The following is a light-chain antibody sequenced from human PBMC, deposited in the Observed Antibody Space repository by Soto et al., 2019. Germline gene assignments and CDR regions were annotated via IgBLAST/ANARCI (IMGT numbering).Light chain of an antibody. CDR1: QSVSSSY. J-gene: IGKJ1*01. V-gene: IGKV3-20*01. CDR3: QQYGSSPGT. Sequence: EIVLTQSPGTLSLSPGERATLSCRASQSVSSSYLAWYQQKPGQAPRLLIYGASFRATGIPDRFSGSGSGXXXXXTIXRLXPXXXXVYYCQQYGSSPGTFGQGTKVEIK. CDR2: GAS.